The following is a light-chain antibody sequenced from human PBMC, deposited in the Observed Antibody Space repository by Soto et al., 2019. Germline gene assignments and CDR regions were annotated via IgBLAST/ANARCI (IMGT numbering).Light chain of an antibody. V-gene: IGKV3-11*01. J-gene: IGKJ4*01. CDR3: QQRSIWPPLT. Sequence: EIVLTQSPATLSLSPGERATLSCRASQSVSSYLAWYQQKPGQAPRLLIYDASNRATGIPARFSGSGSGTDFTRTISSLEPEDFAVYYCQQRSIWPPLTFGGGTKVEIK. CDR2: DAS. CDR1: QSVSSY.